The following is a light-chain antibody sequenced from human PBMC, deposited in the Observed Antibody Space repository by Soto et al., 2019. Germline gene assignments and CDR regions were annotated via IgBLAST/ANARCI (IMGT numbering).Light chain of an antibody. CDR3: QQYGNSLWT. Sequence: EIVLTQSPGTLSLSPWERATLSCRASQNVNSNHIAWYQQKPGQAPRLLIYGPSSRATGIPERFSGSGSGTDFTLTISRLEPEDFAVYFCQQYGNSLWTFGQGTKVDIK. CDR2: GPS. J-gene: IGKJ1*01. V-gene: IGKV3-20*01. CDR1: QNVNSNH.